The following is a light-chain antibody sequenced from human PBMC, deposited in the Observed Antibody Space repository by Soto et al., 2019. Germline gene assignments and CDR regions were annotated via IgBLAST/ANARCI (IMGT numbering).Light chain of an antibody. Sequence: DLQMTQSPSTLSASVGDRVTITCRASQSISSWLAWYQQKPGKAPKLLIYKASSLESGVPSRFSGSGSGTEFTLTISSLQPDDFATYYCQQYDNYSRTFGQGTKVDIK. CDR2: KAS. J-gene: IGKJ1*01. V-gene: IGKV1-5*03. CDR3: QQYDNYSRT. CDR1: QSISSW.